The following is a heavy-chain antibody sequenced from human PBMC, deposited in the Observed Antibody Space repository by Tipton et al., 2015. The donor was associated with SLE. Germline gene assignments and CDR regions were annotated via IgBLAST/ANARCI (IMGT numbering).Heavy chain of an antibody. Sequence: TLSLTCTVSGYSIRSGYYWGWIRQPPGKGLEWIGSIYHSGSTYYDPSLKSRVTISVDTSKNQFSLKLSSVTAADTAVYYCARSGHIVVVVLGYFDVWAVAPWSLSPQ. CDR2: IYHSGST. J-gene: IGHJ2*01. CDR3: ARSGHIVVVVLGYFDV. V-gene: IGHV4-38-2*02. D-gene: IGHD2-21*01. CDR1: GYSIRSGYY.